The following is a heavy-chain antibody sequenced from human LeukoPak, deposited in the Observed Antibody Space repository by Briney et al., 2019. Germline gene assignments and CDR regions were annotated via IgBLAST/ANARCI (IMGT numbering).Heavy chain of an antibody. CDR1: GGTFSSYA. CDR2: IIPIFGTA. Sequence: VASVKVSCKAPGGTFSSYAISWVRQAPGQGLEWMGGIIPIFGTANYAQKFQGRVTITADESTSTAYMELSSLRSEDTAVYYCARDRGGSYFDYWGQGTLVTVSS. V-gene: IGHV1-69*13. J-gene: IGHJ4*02. D-gene: IGHD1-26*01. CDR3: ARDRGGSYFDY.